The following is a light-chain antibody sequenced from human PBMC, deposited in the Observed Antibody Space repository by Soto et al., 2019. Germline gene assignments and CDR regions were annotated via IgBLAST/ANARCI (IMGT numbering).Light chain of an antibody. J-gene: IGLJ3*02. CDR3: AAWDDSLSGRV. CDR1: GSNIGPNY. Sequence: QSVLTQPPSASGTPGQRVTMSCSGSGSNIGPNYVYWFQQFPGTAPKLLIYNNDQRPSGVPDRFSGSKSGTSASLDISGLRSEDEADYYSAAWDDSLSGRVFGGGTKLTVL. V-gene: IGLV1-47*02. CDR2: NND.